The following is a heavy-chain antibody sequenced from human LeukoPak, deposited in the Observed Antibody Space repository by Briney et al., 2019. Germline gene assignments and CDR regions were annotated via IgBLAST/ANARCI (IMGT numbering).Heavy chain of an antibody. V-gene: IGHV3-23*01. Sequence: AGGSLRLSCAASGFTFSSYAMSWVRQAPGKGLEWVSAISGSGGSTYYADSVKGRFTISRDNSKNALYLQMNSLRAEDTAIYYCAKDTVSYSGSYRFDYWGQGTLVTVSS. D-gene: IGHD1-26*01. CDR1: GFTFSSYA. CDR2: ISGSGGST. J-gene: IGHJ4*02. CDR3: AKDTVSYSGSYRFDY.